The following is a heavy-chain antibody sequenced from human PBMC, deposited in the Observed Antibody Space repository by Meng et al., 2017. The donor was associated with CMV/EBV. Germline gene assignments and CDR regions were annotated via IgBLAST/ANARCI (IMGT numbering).Heavy chain of an antibody. CDR3: ARTPSYSGSQRPFDY. J-gene: IGHJ4*02. D-gene: IGHD1-26*01. V-gene: IGHV1-2*02. CDR1: GYTFTGSY. Sequence: QVPAVPSGAALNKAGASVKDSCKALGYTFTGSYMHWVRQAPGQGLEWMGWINPNSGGTNYAQKFQGRVTMTRDTSISTAYMELSRLRSDDTAVYYCARTPSYSGSQRPFDYWGQGTLVTVSS. CDR2: INPNSGGT.